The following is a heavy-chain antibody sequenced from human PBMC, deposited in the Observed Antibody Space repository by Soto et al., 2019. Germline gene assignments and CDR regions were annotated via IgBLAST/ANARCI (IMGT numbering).Heavy chain of an antibody. Sequence: GGSLRLSCAASGFTFSSYWMSWVRQAPGKGLEWVANIKQDGSEKYYVDSVKGRFTISRDNAKNSLYLQMNSLRAEDTAVYYCARGRYFDWLLSMFDYWGQGTLVTVSS. CDR3: ARGRYFDWLLSMFDY. D-gene: IGHD3-9*01. V-gene: IGHV3-7*01. CDR2: IKQDGSEK. J-gene: IGHJ4*02. CDR1: GFTFSSYW.